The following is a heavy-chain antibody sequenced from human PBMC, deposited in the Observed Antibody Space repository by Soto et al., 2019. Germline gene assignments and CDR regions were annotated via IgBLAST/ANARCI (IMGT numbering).Heavy chain of an antibody. V-gene: IGHV4-34*01. CDR2: INHSGST. CDR3: ARGHRYNWFDP. Sequence: SETLSLTCAVYGGSFSGYYWSWIRQPPGKGLEWIGEINHSGSTNYNPSLKSRVTISVDTSKNQFSLKLSSVTAADTAVYYCARGHRYNWFDPWGQGTLVTVSS. J-gene: IGHJ5*02. CDR1: GGSFSGYY.